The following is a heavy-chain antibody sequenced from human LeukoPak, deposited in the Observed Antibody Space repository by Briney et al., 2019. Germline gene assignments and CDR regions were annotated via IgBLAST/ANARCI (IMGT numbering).Heavy chain of an antibody. CDR2: INPNSGGT. CDR1: GYTFTAYY. V-gene: IGHV1-2*02. Sequence: ASVKVSCKASGYTFTAYYINWVRQPPGQGLEWMGWINPNSGGTNYAQKFQGRVTMTRDTSISTAYMELNRLTSDDTAVYYCARRLTGVDYWGQGTLVTVSS. D-gene: IGHD7-27*01. J-gene: IGHJ4*02. CDR3: ARRLTGVDY.